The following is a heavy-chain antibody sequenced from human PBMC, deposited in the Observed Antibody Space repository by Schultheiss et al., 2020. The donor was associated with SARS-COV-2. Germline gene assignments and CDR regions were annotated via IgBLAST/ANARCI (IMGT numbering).Heavy chain of an antibody. CDR3: ARDGLNWFDP. Sequence: GGSLRLSCAASGFTFSSYGMHWVRQAPGKGLEWVSSISSSSSYIYYADSVKGRFTISRDNAKNSLYLQMNSLRAEDTAVYYCARDGLNWFDPWGQGTLVTVSS. D-gene: IGHD3-10*01. J-gene: IGHJ5*02. V-gene: IGHV3-21*01. CDR1: GFTFSSYG. CDR2: ISSSSSYI.